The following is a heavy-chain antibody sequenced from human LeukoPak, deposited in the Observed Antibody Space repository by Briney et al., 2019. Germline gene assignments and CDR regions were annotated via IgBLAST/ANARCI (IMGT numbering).Heavy chain of an antibody. V-gene: IGHV1-18*01. D-gene: IGHD3-10*01. Sequence: ASVKVSCKASGYTFTSYGISWVRQAPGQGLEWMGWISAYNGNTNYAQKLQGRVTMTTDTSTSTAYMELRSLRSDDTAVYYCARGSELLWFGELLGNNWFDPWGQGTLVTVPS. CDR2: ISAYNGNT. CDR1: GYTFTSYG. CDR3: ARGSELLWFGELLGNNWFDP. J-gene: IGHJ5*02.